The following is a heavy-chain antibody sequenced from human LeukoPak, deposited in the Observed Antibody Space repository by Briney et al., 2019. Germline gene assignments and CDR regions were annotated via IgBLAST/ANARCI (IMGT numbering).Heavy chain of an antibody. CDR2: IYYRGST. J-gene: IGHJ4*02. CDR3: ARPASSWYALFDY. CDR1: GGSLSSISYY. V-gene: IGHV4-39*01. Sequence: PETLSLTCTLSGGSLSSISYYWGWIRQPPGKALGWIGTIYYRGSTYYNPSLKSRVTISVDTSQNQFSLKLSPVSAADTAVYYRARPASSWYALFDYWGQGTLVTVS. D-gene: IGHD6-13*01.